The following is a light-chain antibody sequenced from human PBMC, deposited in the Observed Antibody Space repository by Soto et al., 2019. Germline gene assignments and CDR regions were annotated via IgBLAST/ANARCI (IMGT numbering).Light chain of an antibody. CDR1: QDINSY. Sequence: IQLTQSPSSLSASIGDRVTITCRASQDINSYLAWYQQKPGKAPNXLIYEASILQRGVPSRFSGSNSGTDFTLTISSLQAEDFATYYCQQTRSYPSTFGGGTKVDIK. CDR2: EAS. V-gene: IGKV1-9*01. J-gene: IGKJ4*01. CDR3: QQTRSYPST.